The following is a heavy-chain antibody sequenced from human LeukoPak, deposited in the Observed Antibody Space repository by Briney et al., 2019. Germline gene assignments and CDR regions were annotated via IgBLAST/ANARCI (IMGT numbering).Heavy chain of an antibody. CDR2: MSGSGSST. V-gene: IGHV3-23*01. J-gene: IGHJ4*02. Sequence: TGGSLRLSCAASGFTFSNYAMSWVRQAPGKGLEWVSAMSGSGSSTWYADSVKGRLTISRDNSKNTLFLQMNSLRAEDTAVYYCAKDLYDSSGSRYDYRGQGTLVTVSS. CDR1: GFTFSNYA. D-gene: IGHD3-22*01. CDR3: AKDLYDSSGSRYDY.